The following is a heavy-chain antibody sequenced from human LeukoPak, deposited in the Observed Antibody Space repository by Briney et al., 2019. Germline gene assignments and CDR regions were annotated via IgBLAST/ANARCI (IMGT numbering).Heavy chain of an antibody. CDR2: IHYSGST. J-gene: IGHJ6*03. CDR3: ARGIQWFGANYYYYMDV. D-gene: IGHD3-10*01. Sequence: SETLSLTCTVSGGSIRSSSYYWGWIRQPPGKGLEWIGSIHYSGSTYYNPSLKSRVTISVDTSKNQFSLKLSSVTAADTAVYYCARGIQWFGANYYYYMDVWGKGTTVTISS. CDR1: GGSIRSSSYY. V-gene: IGHV4-39*07.